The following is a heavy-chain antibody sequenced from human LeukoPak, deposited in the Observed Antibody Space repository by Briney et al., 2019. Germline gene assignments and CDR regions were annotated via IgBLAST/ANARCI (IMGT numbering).Heavy chain of an antibody. CDR2: INWIGGST. CDR3: ARLGVGATRDAFDI. Sequence: WIRQPPGKGLEWVSGINWIGGSTGYADSVKGRFTISRDNAKNSLYLQMNSLRAEDTALYYCARLGVGATRDAFDIWGQGTMVTVSS. J-gene: IGHJ3*02. D-gene: IGHD1-26*01. V-gene: IGHV3-20*03.